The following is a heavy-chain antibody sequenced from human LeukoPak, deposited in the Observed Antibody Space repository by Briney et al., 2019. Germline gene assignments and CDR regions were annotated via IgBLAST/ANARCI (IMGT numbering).Heavy chain of an antibody. V-gene: IGHV3-33*06. CDR1: GFTFSSYG. D-gene: IGHD6-6*01. CDR3: AKGSEYSSSVFDY. CDR2: IWYDGSNK. J-gene: IGHJ4*02. Sequence: GRSLRLSCAASGFTFSSYGMHWVRQAPGKGLEWVAVIWYDGSNKYYADSVKGRFTISRDNSKNTLYLQMNSLRAEDTPVYYCAKGSEYSSSVFDYWGQGTLVTVSS.